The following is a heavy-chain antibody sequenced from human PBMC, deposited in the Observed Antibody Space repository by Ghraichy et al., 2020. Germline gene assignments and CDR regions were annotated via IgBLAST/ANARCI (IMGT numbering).Heavy chain of an antibody. CDR3: ASSGGNSPFDY. CDR1: GGSFSGYY. J-gene: IGHJ4*02. V-gene: IGHV4-34*01. CDR2: INHSGST. Sequence: SQTLSLTCAVYGGSFSGYYWSWIRQPPGKGLEWIGEINHSGSTNYNPSLKSRVTISVDTSKNQFSLKLSSVTAADTAVYYCASSGGNSPFDYWGQGTLVTVSS. D-gene: IGHD4-23*01.